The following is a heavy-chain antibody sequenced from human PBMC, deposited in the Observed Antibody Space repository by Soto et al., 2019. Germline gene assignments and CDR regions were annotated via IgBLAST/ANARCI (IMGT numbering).Heavy chain of an antibody. J-gene: IGHJ4*02. CDR3: EKTSRVTMIVVVITAPFDY. Sequence: GGSLRLSCEASGFTFSSYDMHWVRQAPGKGLEWVALISYDGSNKYYADSVKGRFTISRDNSKNTLYLQMNSLRAEDTAVYYCEKTSRVTMIVVVITAPFDYWGQGTLVTVSS. CDR2: ISYDGSNK. CDR1: GFTFSSYD. D-gene: IGHD3-22*01. V-gene: IGHV3-30-3*02.